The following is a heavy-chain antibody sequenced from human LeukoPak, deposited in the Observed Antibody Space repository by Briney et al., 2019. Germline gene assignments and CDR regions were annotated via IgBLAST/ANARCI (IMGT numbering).Heavy chain of an antibody. CDR1: GGSISSSSYY. J-gene: IGHJ4*02. CDR3: ARVGYNWNDVSFDY. Sequence: SETLSLTCTVSGGSISSSSYYWGWIRQPPGKGLEWIGSIYYSGSTYYNPSLKSRVTISVDTSKNQFSLKLSSVTAADTAVYYCARVGYNWNDVSFDYWGQGTLVTVSS. CDR2: IYYSGST. D-gene: IGHD1-20*01. V-gene: IGHV4-39*07.